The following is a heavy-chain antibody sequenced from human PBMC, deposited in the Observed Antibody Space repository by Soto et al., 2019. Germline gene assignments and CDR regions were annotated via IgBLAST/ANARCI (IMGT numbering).Heavy chain of an antibody. CDR3: AKVSNKYSGYERIAFDI. CDR2: ISWNSGSI. D-gene: IGHD5-12*01. Sequence: GGSLRLSCAASGFTFDDYAMHWVRQAPGKGLEWVSGISWNSGSIGYADSVKGRFTISRDNAKNSLYLQMNSLRAEDTALYYCAKVSNKYSGYERIAFDIWGQGTMVTVSS. J-gene: IGHJ3*02. V-gene: IGHV3-9*01. CDR1: GFTFDDYA.